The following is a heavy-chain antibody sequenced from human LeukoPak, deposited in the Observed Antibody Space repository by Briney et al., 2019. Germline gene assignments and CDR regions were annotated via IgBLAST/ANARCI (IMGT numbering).Heavy chain of an antibody. V-gene: IGHV3-23*01. CDR3: AKCISTLDGGDVFDV. CDR1: GGSFSGYY. CDR2: LSGSGGST. Sequence: ETLSLTCAVYGGSFSGYYWSWIRQPPGKGLEWVSTLSGSGGSTYYADSVKGRFTISRDNSKNTLYLQMNSLRAEDTAVYSCAKCISTLDGGDVFDVWGQGTMVTVSS. J-gene: IGHJ3*01. D-gene: IGHD2-2*01.